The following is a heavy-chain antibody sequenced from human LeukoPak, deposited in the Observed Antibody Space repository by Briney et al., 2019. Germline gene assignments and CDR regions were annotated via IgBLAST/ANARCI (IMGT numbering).Heavy chain of an antibody. D-gene: IGHD6-19*01. CDR3: AEQQQWLEGPFDY. V-gene: IGHV3-53*01. CDR1: GFIVSDNY. J-gene: IGHJ4*02. Sequence: PGRSLRLSCEASGFIVSDNYMNWVRQAPGKGLEWVAVIYGDGSTKYADSVKGRFTISRDNSKNTLYLHMNSLRVEDTAVYYCAEQQQWLEGPFDYWGQGTLVTVSS. CDR2: IYGDGST.